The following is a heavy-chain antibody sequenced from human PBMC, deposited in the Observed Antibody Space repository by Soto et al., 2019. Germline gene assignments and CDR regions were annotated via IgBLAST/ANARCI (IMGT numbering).Heavy chain of an antibody. J-gene: IGHJ4*02. CDR2: FDPEDGET. D-gene: IGHD3-10*01. V-gene: IGHV1-24*01. CDR1: GYTLTELS. CDR3: ATSRAGLYY. Sequence: GASVKVSCKVSGYTLTELSMHWVRQAPGKGLEWMGGFDPEDGETIYAQKFQGRVTTTEDTSTDTAYMELSSLRSEDTAVYYCATSRAGLYYWGQGTLVTVSS.